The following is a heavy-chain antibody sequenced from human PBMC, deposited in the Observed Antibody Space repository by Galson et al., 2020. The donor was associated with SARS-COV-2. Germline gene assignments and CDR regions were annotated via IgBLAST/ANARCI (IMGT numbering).Heavy chain of an antibody. Sequence: GGSLRLSCAASGFTFIYAWMSWVRQAPGKGLEWVALIKSKTSGEATEYAAPVKGRFTISRDDSKNTVHLQMDSLKIEDTAVYYCIIDDAAHGMGEFDYWGQGTLVTVSS. J-gene: IGHJ4*02. D-gene: IGHD3-16*01. CDR1: GFTFIYAW. CDR2: IKSKTSGEAT. V-gene: IGHV3-15*01. CDR3: IIDDAAHGMGEFDY.